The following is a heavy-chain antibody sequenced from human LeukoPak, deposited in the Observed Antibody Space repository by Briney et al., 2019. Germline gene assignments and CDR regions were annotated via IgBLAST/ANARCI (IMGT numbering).Heavy chain of an antibody. CDR3: VRDFKWYFDH. V-gene: IGHV3-33*01. J-gene: IGHJ4*02. CDR2: IWYDGSNT. Sequence: GGSLRLSCAASGFTFTSYGMHWVRQAPGKGLEWVAVIWYDGSNTYYADSVKGRFTISKDNPKNTVYLQMNSLGAEDTAVYYCVRDFKWYFDHWGQGTLVTVSS. D-gene: IGHD1-26*01. CDR1: GFTFTSYG.